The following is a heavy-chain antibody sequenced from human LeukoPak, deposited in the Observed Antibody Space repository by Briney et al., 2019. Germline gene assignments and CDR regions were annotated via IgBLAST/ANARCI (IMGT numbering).Heavy chain of an antibody. D-gene: IGHD3-16*02. CDR2: IYYSGST. CDR3: ARSYDYVWGSYRPQDYYGMDV. V-gene: IGHV4-59*01. J-gene: IGHJ6*02. Sequence: SETLSLTCTVSGDSISTYYWSWIRQPPGKGLEWIGYIYYSGSTNYNPSLKSRVTISVDTSKNQFSLKLSSVTAADTAVYYCARSYDYVWGSYRPQDYYGMDVWGQGTTVTVSS. CDR1: GDSISTYY.